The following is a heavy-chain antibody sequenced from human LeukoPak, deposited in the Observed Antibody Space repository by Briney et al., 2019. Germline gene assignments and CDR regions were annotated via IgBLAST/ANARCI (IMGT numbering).Heavy chain of an antibody. CDR1: GFTFSSYG. CDR2: ISYDGSNK. V-gene: IGHV3-30*03. CDR3: AGLPHYYDSSGQTDY. Sequence: PGRSLRLSCAASGFTFSSYGMHWVRQAPGKGLEWVAVISYDGSNKYYADSVKGRFTISRDNAKNTLYLQMNSLRAEDTAVYYCAGLPHYYDSSGQTDYWGQGTLVTVSS. J-gene: IGHJ4*02. D-gene: IGHD3-22*01.